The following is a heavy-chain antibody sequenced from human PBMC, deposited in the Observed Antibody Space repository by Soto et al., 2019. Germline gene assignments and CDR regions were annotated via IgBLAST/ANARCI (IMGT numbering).Heavy chain of an antibody. CDR2: TYHSGTT. Sequence: QVQLQESGPGLVQPSGTLSLTCAVSGDSINNSHWWSWVRQTPGKGLEWIGETYHSGTTNYNPSLKNRVTRATNNYKNQFSLKMNSVTAADAAVYYCARKVNSSPARGPNWFDPWGQGTLVTVSS. CDR1: GDSINNSHW. J-gene: IGHJ5*02. V-gene: IGHV4-4*02. D-gene: IGHD6-13*01. CDR3: ARKVNSSPARGPNWFDP.